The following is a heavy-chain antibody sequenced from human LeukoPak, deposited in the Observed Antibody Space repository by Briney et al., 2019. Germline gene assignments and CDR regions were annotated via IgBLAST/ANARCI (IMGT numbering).Heavy chain of an antibody. CDR3: ARVGYSGSYRYLYYFDY. CDR2: INPNSGGT. J-gene: IGHJ4*02. CDR1: GYTFTGYY. D-gene: IGHD1-26*01. V-gene: IGHV1-2*02. Sequence: ASVKLSCKASGYTFTGYYMHWMRQAPGQGLEWMGWINPNSGGTNYAQKFQGRVTMTRDTSISTAYMELSRLRSDATAVYYCARVGYSGSYRYLYYFDYWGQGTLVTVSS.